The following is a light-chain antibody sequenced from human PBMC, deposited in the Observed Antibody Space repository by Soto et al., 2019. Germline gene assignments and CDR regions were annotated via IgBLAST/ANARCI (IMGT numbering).Light chain of an antibody. V-gene: IGKV3-15*01. CDR2: GAS. Sequence: EIVLTQSPATLSLSPGERATLSCRASQSVSSNLAWYQQKPGQAPRLLVYGASTRATGIAARFSGSGSGTEFTLSISSLQSEDFAVYYCQQYNSWPPITFGQGTRLEIK. J-gene: IGKJ5*01. CDR3: QQYNSWPPIT. CDR1: QSVSSN.